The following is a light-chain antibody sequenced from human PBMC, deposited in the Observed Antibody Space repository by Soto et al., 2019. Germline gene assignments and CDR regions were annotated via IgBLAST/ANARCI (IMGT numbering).Light chain of an antibody. CDR2: DAS. J-gene: IGKJ1*01. CDR1: QSVSRF. CDR3: HQRTNWPRT. Sequence: EIVLTQSPATVSLSPGERATLSCRASQSVSRFLAWYQQKPGQAPRLLIYDASTRATGVPARFSGSGSGTDFTLTIISLEPEDFAVYYCHQRTNWPRTFGQGTKLEIK. V-gene: IGKV3-11*01.